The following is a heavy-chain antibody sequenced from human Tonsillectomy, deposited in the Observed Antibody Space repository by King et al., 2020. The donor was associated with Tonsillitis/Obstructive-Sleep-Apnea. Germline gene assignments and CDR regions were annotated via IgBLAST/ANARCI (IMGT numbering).Heavy chain of an antibody. D-gene: IGHD3-10*01. V-gene: IGHV3-48*03. J-gene: IGHJ4*02. CDR1: GFTFSTYE. CDR2: ISSSGSTI. CDR3: ASGLIRGVIIAAVFDC. Sequence: VQLVESGGGLVQPGGSLRLSCAASGFTFSTYEMNWVRQAPGKGLEWVSYISSSGSTIYYADSVKGRFTISRDNAKNSLYLQMNSLRAEDTAVYYCASGLIRGVIIAAVFDCWGQGTLVTVSS.